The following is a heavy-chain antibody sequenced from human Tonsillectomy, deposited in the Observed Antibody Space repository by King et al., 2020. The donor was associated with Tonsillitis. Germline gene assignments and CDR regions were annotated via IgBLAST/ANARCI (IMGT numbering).Heavy chain of an antibody. J-gene: IGHJ4*02. D-gene: IGHD3/OR15-3a*01. V-gene: IGHV4-31*03. CDR3: ARGRGRTSCDTFDY. CDR1: GGSISNGGYF. CDR2: IYYSGST. Sequence: VQLQESGPGLVKPSQTLSLTCTVSGGSISNGGYFWSWIRQHPGKGLEWIGYIYYSGSTYYTPSLKSRVTISVDTSKHQFSLKLSSVTAEDTAVYFCARGRGRTSCDTFDYWGQGTLVTVSS.